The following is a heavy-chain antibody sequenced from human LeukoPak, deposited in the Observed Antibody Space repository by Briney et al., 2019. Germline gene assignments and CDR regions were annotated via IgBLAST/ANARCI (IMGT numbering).Heavy chain of an antibody. V-gene: IGHV3-23*01. Sequence: GGSLRLSFSASGFTFSHYGLHWVHQAPGKGLEWVSAISGSGGSTYYADSVKGRFTISRDNSKNTLYLQMNSLRAEDTAVYYCAKAGGSSSWQEYYYYGMDVWGQGTTVTVSS. J-gene: IGHJ6*02. CDR1: GFTFSHYG. D-gene: IGHD6-13*01. CDR3: AKAGGSSSWQEYYYYGMDV. CDR2: ISGSGGST.